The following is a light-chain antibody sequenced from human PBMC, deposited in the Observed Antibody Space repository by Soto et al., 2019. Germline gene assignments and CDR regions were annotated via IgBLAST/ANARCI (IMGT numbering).Light chain of an antibody. CDR2: DVN. CDR1: SSDVGAYNY. CDR3: CSYAGSYTVI. Sequence: QSAQTQPRSVSGSPGQSVTISCTGTSSDVGAYNYVSWYQQLPGRAPKLIIYDVNLRPSGVPDRFSGSKSANTASLTISGLQAEDEADYHCCSYAGSYTVIFGGGTKLTVL. V-gene: IGLV2-11*01. J-gene: IGLJ2*01.